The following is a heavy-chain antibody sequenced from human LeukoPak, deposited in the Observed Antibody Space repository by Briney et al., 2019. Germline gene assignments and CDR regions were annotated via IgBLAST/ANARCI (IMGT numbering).Heavy chain of an antibody. V-gene: IGHV3-21*01. J-gene: IGHJ4*02. CDR1: GFTFSSYA. CDR3: ARLVCSTIPCYGKFYFDS. Sequence: SGGSLRLSCAASGFTFSSYAMEWVRQAPGKGLEWVSSITGSSDSIYYADSVKGRFTISRDNAKNSVYLQMNSLRAEDTAVYYCARLVCSTIPCYGKFYFDSWGQGTLVPVSS. CDR2: ITGSSDSI. D-gene: IGHD2-2*01.